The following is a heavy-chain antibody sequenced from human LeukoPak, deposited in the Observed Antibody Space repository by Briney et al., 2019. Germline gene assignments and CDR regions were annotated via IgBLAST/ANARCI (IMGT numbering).Heavy chain of an antibody. CDR2: IRYDGSNK. CDR3: AKERRVVVVPAANSTLYFDY. D-gene: IGHD2-2*01. J-gene: IGHJ4*02. Sequence: SGGSLRLSCAASGFTFSSYGMHWVRQAPGKGLEWVAFIRYDGSNKYYADSVKGRFTISRDNSKNTLYLQMNSLRAEDTAVYYCAKERRVVVVPAANSTLYFDYWGQGTLVTVSS. CDR1: GFTFSSYG. V-gene: IGHV3-30*02.